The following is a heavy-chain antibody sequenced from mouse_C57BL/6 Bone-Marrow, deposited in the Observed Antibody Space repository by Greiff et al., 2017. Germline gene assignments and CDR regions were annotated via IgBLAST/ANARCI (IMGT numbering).Heavy chain of an antibody. CDR2: IDPSDSYT. V-gene: IGHV1-50*01. J-gene: IGHJ1*03. D-gene: IGHD2-5*01. CDR3: ARGTFSNYWYFDV. CDR1: GYTFTSYW. Sequence: QVQLQQPGAELVEPGASVKLSCKASGYTFTSYWMQWVKQRPGQGLEWIGEIDPSDSYTNYNQKFKGKATLTVDTSSSTAYMQLSSLTSEDSAVYYCARGTFSNYWYFDVWGTGTTVTVSS.